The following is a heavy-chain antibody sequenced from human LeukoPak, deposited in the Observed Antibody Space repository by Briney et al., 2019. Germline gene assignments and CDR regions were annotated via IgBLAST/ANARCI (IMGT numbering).Heavy chain of an antibody. D-gene: IGHD6-13*01. Sequence: GRSLRLSCAASGFTFSSNGMHWVRQAPGKGLEWVAVISYDGSDKYYADSVKGRFTTSRDNSKNTLYLQMNSLRVEDTALYYCAKDRSSTWSLDYWGQGTLVTVSS. J-gene: IGHJ4*02. CDR3: AKDRSSTWSLDY. V-gene: IGHV3-30*18. CDR1: GFTFSSNG. CDR2: ISYDGSDK.